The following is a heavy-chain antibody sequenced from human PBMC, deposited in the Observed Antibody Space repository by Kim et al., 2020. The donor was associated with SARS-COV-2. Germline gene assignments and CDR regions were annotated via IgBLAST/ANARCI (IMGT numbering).Heavy chain of an antibody. J-gene: IGHJ3*02. CDR3: ARAGLWGYAFDI. CDR1: GGSFSGYY. Sequence: SETLSLTCAVYGGSFSGYYWSWIRQPPGKGLEWIGEIDHSGSTNYNPSLKSRVTTSVDTSKNQFSLKLSSVTAADTAVYYCARAGLWGYAFDIWGQGTMVTVSS. V-gene: IGHV4-34*01. CDR2: IDHSGST. D-gene: IGHD2-21*01.